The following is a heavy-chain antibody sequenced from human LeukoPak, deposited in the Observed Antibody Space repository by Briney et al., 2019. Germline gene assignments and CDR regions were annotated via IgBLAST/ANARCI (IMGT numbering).Heavy chain of an antibody. CDR1: GYTFTGYY. V-gene: IGHV1-2*02. D-gene: IGHD3-22*01. CDR3: ARVREDYYDSSGYYYSIYFDY. Sequence: ASVKVSCKASGYTFTGYYMHWVRQAPGQGLEWMGWINPNSGGTNYAQKSQGRVTMTRDTSISTAYMELSRLRSDDTAVYYCARVREDYYDSSGYYYSIYFDYWGQGTLVTVSS. CDR2: INPNSGGT. J-gene: IGHJ4*02.